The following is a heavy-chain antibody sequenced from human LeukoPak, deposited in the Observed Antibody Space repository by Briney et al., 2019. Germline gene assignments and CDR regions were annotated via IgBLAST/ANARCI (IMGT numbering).Heavy chain of an antibody. J-gene: IGHJ4*02. CDR3: ARETIAVALSADY. V-gene: IGHV4-61*02. D-gene: IGHD6-19*01. CDR2: IYKSGNT. Sequence: PSQTLSLTCNVSGVSVANGNYYWGWIRQPAGKGLEWIGRIYKSGNTYSSPSLKSRVTMSIHPSSNQSSLTLRSVTAADTAIYYCARETIAVALSADYWGQGALVTVSS. CDR1: GVSVANGNYY.